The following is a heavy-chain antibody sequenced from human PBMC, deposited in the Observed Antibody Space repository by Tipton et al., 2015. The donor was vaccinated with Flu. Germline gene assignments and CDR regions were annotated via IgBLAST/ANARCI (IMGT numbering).Heavy chain of an antibody. Sequence: TLSLTCSVSGGSIISGNYYWSWIRQHPGKGLEWIGYIYNSGNTYYNPSLKSRVTISLDTSKNQFSLNLTSVTAADTAVFYCARAVGYCTTPYCYPEYFQHWGQGILVTVSS. J-gene: IGHJ1*01. CDR1: GGSIISGNYY. CDR2: IYNSGNT. CDR3: ARAVGYCTTPYCYPEYFQH. D-gene: IGHD2-8*01. V-gene: IGHV4-31*03.